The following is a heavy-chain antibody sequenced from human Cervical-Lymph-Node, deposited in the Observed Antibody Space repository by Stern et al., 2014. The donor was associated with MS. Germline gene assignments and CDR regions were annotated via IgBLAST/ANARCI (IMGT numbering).Heavy chain of an antibody. CDR1: GDSVSSNSAA. CDR3: ARDSIAARPAHYYYYGMDV. CDR2: TYYRSKWYN. V-gene: IGHV6-1*01. J-gene: IGHJ6*02. D-gene: IGHD6-6*01. Sequence: QVQLQESGPGLVKPSQTLSLTCAISGDSVSSNSAAWNWIRQSPSRGLEXLGRTYYRSKWYNDYAVSVKSRITINPDTSKNQFSLQLNSVTPEDTAVYYCARDSIAARPAHYYYYGMDVWGQGTTVTVSS.